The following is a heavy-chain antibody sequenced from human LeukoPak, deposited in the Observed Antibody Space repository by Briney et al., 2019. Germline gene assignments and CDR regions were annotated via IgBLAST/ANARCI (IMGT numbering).Heavy chain of an antibody. Sequence: ASVKVSCKASGYTFTSYDISWVLQAPGQGLERMGWISAYNGNTNYAQKLQGRVTMTTDTSTSTAYMELRSLRSDDTAVYYCARDMTTVTNPPGYWGQGTLVTVSS. CDR3: ARDMTTVTNPPGY. CDR1: GYTFTSYD. CDR2: ISAYNGNT. V-gene: IGHV1-18*01. D-gene: IGHD4-17*01. J-gene: IGHJ4*02.